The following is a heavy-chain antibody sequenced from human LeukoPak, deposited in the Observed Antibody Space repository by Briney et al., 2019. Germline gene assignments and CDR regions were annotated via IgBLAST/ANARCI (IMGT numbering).Heavy chain of an antibody. Sequence: PGGSLRLSCAASGFTFSTYAVNWVRQAPGKGLEWVSVIYSGGSTDYADSVKGRFTISRDNSKNTLYLQMNNLRAEDTAVYYCARDGGYGSYVSPSNWYFDLWGRGTLVTVSS. D-gene: IGHD1-26*01. V-gene: IGHV3-53*01. CDR1: GFTFSTYA. CDR2: IYSGGST. CDR3: ARDGGYGSYVSPSNWYFDL. J-gene: IGHJ2*01.